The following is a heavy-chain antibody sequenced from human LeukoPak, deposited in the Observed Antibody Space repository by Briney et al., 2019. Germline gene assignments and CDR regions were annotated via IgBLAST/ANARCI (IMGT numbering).Heavy chain of an antibody. V-gene: IGHV3-30-3*01. CDR1: GFTFSSYA. J-gene: IGHJ6*02. D-gene: IGHD5-18*01. CDR3: ATNSYGYYYYGMDV. Sequence: GGSLRLSCAASGFTFSSYAMHWVRQAPGKGLEWVAVISYDGSNKYYADSVKGRFTISRDNSKNTLYLQMNSLRAEDTAVYYCATNSYGYYYYGMDVWGQGTTVTVSS. CDR2: ISYDGSNK.